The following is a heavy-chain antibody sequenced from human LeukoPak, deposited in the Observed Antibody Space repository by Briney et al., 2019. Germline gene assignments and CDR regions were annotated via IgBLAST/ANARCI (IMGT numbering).Heavy chain of an antibody. CDR2: IYPGDSDT. D-gene: IGHD2-2*01. CDR1: GYSFTSYW. CDR3: ALGYCTSSSCPTFDN. J-gene: IGHJ4*02. V-gene: IGHV5-51*01. Sequence: GESLKISCKSSGYSFTSYWIGWVRQMPGKGLEWMGIIYPGDSDTRYSPSFQGQVTISADKSISTAYLQWSSLKASDTAMYYCALGYCTSSSCPTFDNWGQGTLVTVSS.